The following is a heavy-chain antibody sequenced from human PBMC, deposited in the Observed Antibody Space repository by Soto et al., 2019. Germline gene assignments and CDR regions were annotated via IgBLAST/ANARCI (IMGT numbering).Heavy chain of an antibody. J-gene: IGHJ4*02. D-gene: IGHD5-18*01. CDR2: IIPILGIA. V-gene: IGHV1-69*04. CDR3: AKDSTDTLPTFFNS. CDR1: GGTFSSYT. Sequence: ASVKVSCKASGGTFSSYTINWVRQAPGQGLEWMGRIIPILGIANYAQKFQGRVTITADKSTSTAYMELTRLKSDDTAIYYCAKDSTDTLPTFFNSWGQGTLVTVSS.